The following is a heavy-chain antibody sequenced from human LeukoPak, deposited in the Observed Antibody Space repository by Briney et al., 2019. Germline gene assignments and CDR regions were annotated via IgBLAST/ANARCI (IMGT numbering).Heavy chain of an antibody. CDR2: INSDGSST. CDR1: GFTFSSYW. CDR3: VYGGNSTCFDI. V-gene: IGHV3-74*01. D-gene: IGHD4-23*01. J-gene: IGHJ3*02. Sequence: GGSLRLSCAASGFTFSSYWMHWVRQAPGKGLVWVSRINSDGSSTTYADSVKGRFTISRDNAKNTLCLHMNGLRADDTAVYYCVYGGNSTCFDIWGQGTMVTVSS.